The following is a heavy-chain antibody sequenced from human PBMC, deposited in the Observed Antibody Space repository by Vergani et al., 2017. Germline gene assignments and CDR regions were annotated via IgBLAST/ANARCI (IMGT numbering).Heavy chain of an antibody. J-gene: IGHJ4*02. CDR1: GASVNSYY. Sequence: QVKLQESGPGLVKPSETLSLTCTVSGASVNSYYWSWIRQPQGKGLEWMGYVSFRGDTLYDPSVKGRRTISLNTSSNQFSLYLTSVTAADTAVYYCVRSRIYYGAASPDYWVQGTLVTVSS. V-gene: IGHV4-59*02. CDR3: VRSRIYYGAASPDY. CDR2: VSFRGDT. D-gene: IGHD3-10*01.